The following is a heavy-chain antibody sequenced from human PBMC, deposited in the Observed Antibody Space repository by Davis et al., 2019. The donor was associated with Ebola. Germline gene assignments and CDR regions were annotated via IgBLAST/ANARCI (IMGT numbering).Heavy chain of an antibody. Sequence: MPSETLSLTCTVSGGSITRSTYYWGWIRQPPGKGLEWIGSVYYSGNSYYNPSLKSRVSISVDTSKNQFSLKLSSVTAADTAVYYCARGKGVFDYWGQGTPVTVSS. J-gene: IGHJ4*02. D-gene: IGHD3-10*01. V-gene: IGHV4-39*01. CDR2: VYYSGNS. CDR1: GGSITRSTYY. CDR3: ARGKGVFDY.